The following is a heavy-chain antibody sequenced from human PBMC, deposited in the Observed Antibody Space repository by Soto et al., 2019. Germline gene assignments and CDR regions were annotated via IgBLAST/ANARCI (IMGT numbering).Heavy chain of an antibody. CDR1: GYSFTNYW. V-gene: IGHV5-10-1*01. J-gene: IGHJ6*02. CDR2: IDPRDSHT. CDR3: ARHYSSSSFMDV. D-gene: IGHD6-6*01. Sequence: GESLKISCNGSGYSFTNYWISLVLQMPGKRLEWMGEIDPRDSHTNYSPSFQGHVTLSTDKSNSTAYLQWSSLRASDTAMYYCARHYSSSSFMDVWGQGTTVTVSS.